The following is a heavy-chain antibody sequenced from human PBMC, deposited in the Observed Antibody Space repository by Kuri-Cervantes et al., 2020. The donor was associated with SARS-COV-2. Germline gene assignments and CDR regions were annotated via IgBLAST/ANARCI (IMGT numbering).Heavy chain of an antibody. Sequence: ASVKVSCKASGYTFTGCYMHWVRQAPGQGLEWMGRSSAYSDDTSSAEKFKGRVTMTQDTSTNTAYMEITDLRSDDTAIYFCARVSSMYLPTYYFDFWGQGSLVTVSS. CDR3: ARVSSMYLPTYYFDF. V-gene: IGHV1-2*02. CDR2: SSAYSDDT. D-gene: IGHD2-8*01. CDR1: GYTFTGCY. J-gene: IGHJ4*02.